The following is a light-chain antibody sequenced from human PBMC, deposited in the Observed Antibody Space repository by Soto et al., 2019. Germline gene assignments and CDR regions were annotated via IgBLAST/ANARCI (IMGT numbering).Light chain of an antibody. Sequence: EIVLTQSPATLSLSPGERATLSCRASQSVSSYLAWYQQKPGQAPMLLIYDASNRATGIPARFSGSGSGTDFNLTISSLEPEDFAVYYCQQRSNLITFGQGTRLEIK. J-gene: IGKJ5*01. CDR3: QQRSNLIT. CDR1: QSVSSY. CDR2: DAS. V-gene: IGKV3-11*01.